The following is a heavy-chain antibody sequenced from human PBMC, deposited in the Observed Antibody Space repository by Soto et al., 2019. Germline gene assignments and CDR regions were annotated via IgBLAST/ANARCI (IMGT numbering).Heavy chain of an antibody. CDR1: GFTFSTYW. Sequence: EVQLVESGGGLVQPGGSLRLSCAASGFTFSTYWMHWVRQAPGKGPVWVSRINSDGSITNYADSVKGRFTISRDNAKNTLFLQMNSLRAEDTAVYYCVRDIGRSGWPGDWGQGTQVIVSS. J-gene: IGHJ4*02. D-gene: IGHD6-19*01. CDR3: VRDIGRSGWPGD. V-gene: IGHV3-74*01. CDR2: INSDGSIT.